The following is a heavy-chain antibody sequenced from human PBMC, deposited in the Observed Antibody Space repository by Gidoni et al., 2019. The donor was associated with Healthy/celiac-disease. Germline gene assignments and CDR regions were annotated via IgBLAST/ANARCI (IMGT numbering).Heavy chain of an antibody. CDR3: ARGRKDFWSGYYYNWFDP. V-gene: IGHV4-34*01. D-gene: IGHD3-3*01. J-gene: IGHJ5*02. Sequence: QVQLQQWGAGLLTPSETLSLTCAVHCGSFSGYYGSWIRQPPGKGLEWIGEINHSGSTNYNPSLKSRVTISVDTSKNQFSLKLSSVTAADTAVYYCARGRKDFWSGYYYNWFDPWGQGTLVTVSS. CDR1: CGSFSGYY. CDR2: INHSGST.